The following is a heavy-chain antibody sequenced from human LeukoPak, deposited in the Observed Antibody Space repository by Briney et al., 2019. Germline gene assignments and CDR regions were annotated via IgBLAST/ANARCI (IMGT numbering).Heavy chain of an antibody. CDR2: ISYDGSNK. Sequence: GRSLRLSCAASGLTFSSYAMHWVRQAPGKGLERVAVISYDGSNKYYADPVKGRFTISRDNSKNTLYLQMNSLRAEDTAVYYCARVDGDYVDYYYYYGMDVWGQGTTVTVSS. CDR1: GLTFSSYA. V-gene: IGHV3-30*04. J-gene: IGHJ6*02. D-gene: IGHD4-17*01. CDR3: ARVDGDYVDYYYYYGMDV.